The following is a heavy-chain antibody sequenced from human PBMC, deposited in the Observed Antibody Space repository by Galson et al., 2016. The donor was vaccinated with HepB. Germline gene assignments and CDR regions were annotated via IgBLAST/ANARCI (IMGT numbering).Heavy chain of an antibody. J-gene: IGHJ4*02. V-gene: IGHV3-74*01. Sequence: SLRLSCAASGFTFSSHWMHWVRQVPGKGLVWVARIKGDGSSIQYADSVKGRFAISRDNAKTTLDLQMNSLRAEDSGLYYCVRDWVGVPPFDCWGQGALGTVSS. D-gene: IGHD1-26*01. CDR2: IKGDGSSI. CDR1: GFTFSSHW. CDR3: VRDWVGVPPFDC.